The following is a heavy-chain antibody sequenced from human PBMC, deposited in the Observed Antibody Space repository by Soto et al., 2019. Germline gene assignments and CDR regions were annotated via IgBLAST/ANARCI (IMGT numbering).Heavy chain of an antibody. D-gene: IGHD1-26*01. CDR2: ISYDGSNK. Sequence: GSLRLSCAASGFTFSSYGMHWVRQAPGKGLEWVAVISYDGSNKCYADSVKGRFTISRDNSKNTLYLQMNSLRAEDTAVYYCAKDHVGGFDYWSQGTLVTVSS. J-gene: IGHJ4*02. CDR1: GFTFSSYG. V-gene: IGHV3-30*18. CDR3: AKDHVGGFDY.